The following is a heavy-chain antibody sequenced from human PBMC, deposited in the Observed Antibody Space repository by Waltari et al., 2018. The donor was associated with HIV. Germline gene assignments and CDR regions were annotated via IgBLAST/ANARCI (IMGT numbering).Heavy chain of an antibody. Sequence: EVQLLESGGGLVQPGGSLRLSCAASGFTFRSYAMRWVRQAPGKGLEWVSAISGSGGSTYYADSVKGRFTISRDNSKNTLYLQMNSLRAEDTAVYYCAKDRYRRSGSYYGWGQGTLVTVSS. CDR1: GFTFRSYA. V-gene: IGHV3-23*01. CDR2: ISGSGGST. D-gene: IGHD1-26*01. J-gene: IGHJ4*02. CDR3: AKDRYRRSGSYYG.